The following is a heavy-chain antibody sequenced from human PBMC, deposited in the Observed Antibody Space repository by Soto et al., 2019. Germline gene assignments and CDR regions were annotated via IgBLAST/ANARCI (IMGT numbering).Heavy chain of an antibody. V-gene: IGHV3-33*01. CDR2: IWYDGSNK. D-gene: IGHD2-2*02. CDR3: ARERYCSSTSCHIFDY. Sequence: AGGSLRLSCAASGFTFSSYGMHWVRQAPGKGLEWVAVIWYDGSNKYYADSVKGRFTISRDNSKNTLYLQMNSLRAEDTAVYYCARERYCSSTSCHIFDYWGQGTLVTVSS. CDR1: GFTFSSYG. J-gene: IGHJ4*02.